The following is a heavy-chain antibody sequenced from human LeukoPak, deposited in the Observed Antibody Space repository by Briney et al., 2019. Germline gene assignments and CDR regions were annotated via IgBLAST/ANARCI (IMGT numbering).Heavy chain of an antibody. CDR3: ARVSHCSSTSCYMDYYYYMDV. CDR1: GGTFSSYA. V-gene: IGHV1-69*05. D-gene: IGHD2-2*02. J-gene: IGHJ6*03. CDR2: IIPIFGTA. Sequence: SVKVSCKASGGTFSSYAISWMRQAPGQGPEWMGGIIPIFGTANYAQKFQGRVTITTDESTSTAYMELSSLRSEDTAVYYCARVSHCSSTSCYMDYYYYMDVWGKGTTVTVSS.